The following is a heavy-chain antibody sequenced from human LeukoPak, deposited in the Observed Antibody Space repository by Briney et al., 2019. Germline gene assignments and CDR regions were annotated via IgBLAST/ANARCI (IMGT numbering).Heavy chain of an antibody. CDR2: IYYSGST. CDR1: GGSINNYY. D-gene: IGHD2-2*01. J-gene: IGHJ6*03. Sequence: SETLSLTCTVSGGSINNYYWSWIRQPPGKGLEWIGYIYYSGSTNYNPSLKSRVTISVDTSKNQFSLKLSSVTAADTAVYYCARDPYCSSTSCYDYYYYYMDVWGKGTTVTVSS. V-gene: IGHV4-59*12. CDR3: ARDPYCSSTSCYDYYYYYMDV.